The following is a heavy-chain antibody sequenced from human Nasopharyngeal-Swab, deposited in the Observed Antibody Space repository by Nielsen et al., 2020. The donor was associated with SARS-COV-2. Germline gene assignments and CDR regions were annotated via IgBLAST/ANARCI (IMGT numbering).Heavy chain of an antibody. D-gene: IGHD6-19*01. CDR1: GFTFSSYW. CDR3: ARDPGTSSGWYGGGGSNFDY. Sequence: GGSLRLSYAASGFTFSSYWMHWVRQAPGKGLVWVSHINSDGSSTNYADSVKGRFTISRDNAKNTLYLQMNSLRAEDTAVYYCARDPGTSSGWYGGGGSNFDYWGQGTLVTVSS. J-gene: IGHJ4*02. CDR2: INSDGSST. V-gene: IGHV3-74*01.